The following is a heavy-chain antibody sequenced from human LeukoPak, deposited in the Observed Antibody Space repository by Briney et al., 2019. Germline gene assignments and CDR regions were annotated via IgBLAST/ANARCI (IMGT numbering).Heavy chain of an antibody. J-gene: IGHJ6*03. D-gene: IGHD3-10*01. V-gene: IGHV3-11*01. Sequence: GGSLRLSCAASGFTFSDYYMSWIRQAPGKGLEWVSYISSGSTIYYADSVKGRFTISRDNAKNSLYLQMNSLRAEDTAVYYCARGRVRGVIIFHYYMDVWGKGTTVTVSS. CDR3: ARGRVRGVIIFHYYMDV. CDR1: GFTFSDYY. CDR2: ISSGSTI.